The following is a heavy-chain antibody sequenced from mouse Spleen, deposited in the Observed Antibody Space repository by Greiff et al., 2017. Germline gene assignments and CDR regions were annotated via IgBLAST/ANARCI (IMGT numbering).Heavy chain of an antibody. CDR2: ISSGGSYT. V-gene: IGHV5-9-1*01. CDR1: GFTFSSYA. Sequence: EVKVVESGGGLVKPGGSLKLSCAASGFTFSSYAMSWVRQTPEKRLEWVATISSGGSYTYYPDSVKGRFTISRDNAKNTLYLQMSSLRSEDTAMYYCARPQLRRGGFDYWGQGTTLTVSS. J-gene: IGHJ2*01. CDR3: ARPQLRRGGFDY. D-gene: IGHD2-4*01.